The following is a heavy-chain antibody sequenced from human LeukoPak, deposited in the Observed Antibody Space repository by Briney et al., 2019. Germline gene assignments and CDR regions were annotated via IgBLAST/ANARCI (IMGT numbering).Heavy chain of an antibody. CDR3: AKDIGCSGGTCYFPNYFDY. J-gene: IGHJ4*02. D-gene: IGHD2-15*01. CDR1: GFTFDDYA. Sequence: PGRSLRLSCTASGFTFDDYAMHWVRQAPGKGLEWVSGISWNNNNMDYADSVKGRFTISRDTAKNSLYLQMNSLRTEDTAFYFCAKDIGCSGGTCYFPNYFDYWGQGTLVTVSS. CDR2: ISWNNNNM. V-gene: IGHV3-9*01.